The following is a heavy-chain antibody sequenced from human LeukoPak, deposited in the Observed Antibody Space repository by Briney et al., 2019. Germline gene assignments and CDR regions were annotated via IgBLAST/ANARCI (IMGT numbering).Heavy chain of an antibody. CDR3: ARGGRDHAVEGFDP. CDR2: INPNSGGT. J-gene: IGHJ5*02. D-gene: IGHD4-23*01. CDR1: GYTFTGYY. Sequence: ASVTVSCMASGYTFTGYYMHWVRQAPGQGLEGMGWINPNSGGTNYAQKFQGRVTMTRDTYSSTAYMELSRLRSDDTAVYYCARGGRDHAVEGFDPWGQGTLVTVSS. V-gene: IGHV1-2*02.